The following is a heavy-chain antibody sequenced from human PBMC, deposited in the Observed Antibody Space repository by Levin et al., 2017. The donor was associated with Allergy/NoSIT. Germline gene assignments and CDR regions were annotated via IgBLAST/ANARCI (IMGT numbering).Heavy chain of an antibody. V-gene: IGHV3-53*01. CDR3: ARDRAPPSAWYFDV. J-gene: IGHJ2*01. D-gene: IGHD4/OR15-4a*01. Sequence: GGSLRLSCAASGFTVSSNYISWVRQAPGKGLEWVSVLYRGGTTYYADSVKGRFTISRDNSKNTLYLQMNSLRAEDTAVYYCARDRAPPSAWYFDVWGRGTLVTVSS. CDR1: GFTVSSNY. CDR2: LYRGGTT.